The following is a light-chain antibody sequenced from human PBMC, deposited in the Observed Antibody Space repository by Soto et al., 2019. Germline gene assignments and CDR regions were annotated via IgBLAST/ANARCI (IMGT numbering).Light chain of an antibody. V-gene: IGKV1-27*01. CDR3: QKYSSVPV. J-gene: IGKJ3*01. CDR1: QDIRNF. CDR2: AAS. Sequence: DIQMTQSTPSLSASVRDRVTITCRASQDIRNFVAWYQQKPGKAPKLLIYAASTLQSGVPSRFSGSGSGTDCTLTISGLQPEDVATYSCQKYSSVPVFGPGTKVEIK.